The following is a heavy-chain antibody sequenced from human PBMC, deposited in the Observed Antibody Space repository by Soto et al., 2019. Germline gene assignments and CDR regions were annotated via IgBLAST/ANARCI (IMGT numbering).Heavy chain of an antibody. Sequence: GGSLRLSCAASGFTFSSYSMHWVRQAPGKGLEWVAVIWYDGSNKYYADSVKGRFTISRDNSKNTLNLQMNSLRAEDTAVYYCARVRITGTNWFDPWGQGTLVTVSS. J-gene: IGHJ5*02. CDR1: GFTFSSYS. D-gene: IGHD1-20*01. CDR2: IWYDGSNK. V-gene: IGHV3-33*01. CDR3: ARVRITGTNWFDP.